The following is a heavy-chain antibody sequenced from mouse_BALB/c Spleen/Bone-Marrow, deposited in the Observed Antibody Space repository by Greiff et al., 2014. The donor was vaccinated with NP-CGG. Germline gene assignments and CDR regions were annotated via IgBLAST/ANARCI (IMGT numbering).Heavy chain of an antibody. V-gene: IGHV3-1*02. D-gene: IGHD1-1*01. CDR3: ASSTTVVADGYFDV. CDR1: GYSITSGYS. Sequence: EVMLVESGPDLVKPSQSLSLTCTVTGYSITSGYSWHWIRQFPGNKLEWMGYIHYSGSTNYNPSLKSRISITRDTSKDQFFLQLNSVPTEDPATYYGASSTTVVADGYFDVWGAGTTVTVSS. J-gene: IGHJ1*01. CDR2: IHYSGST.